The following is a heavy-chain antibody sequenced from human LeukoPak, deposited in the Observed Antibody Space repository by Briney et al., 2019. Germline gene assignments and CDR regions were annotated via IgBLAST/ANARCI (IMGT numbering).Heavy chain of an antibody. CDR2: ISSSSSNT. J-gene: IGHJ4*02. Sequence: PGGSLRLSCAVSGFTFSSSTMNWVRQAPGQGLEWVSSISSSSSNTHYADSVKGRFTISRDNAKNSLYLQMNSLRDEDTAVYYCVYGDNRGYWGQGTLVTVSS. V-gene: IGHV3-21*01. D-gene: IGHD4-17*01. CDR1: GFTFSSST. CDR3: VYGDNRGY.